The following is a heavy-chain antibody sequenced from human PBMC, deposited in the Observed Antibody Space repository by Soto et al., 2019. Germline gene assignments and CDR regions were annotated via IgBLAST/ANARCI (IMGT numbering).Heavy chain of an antibody. CDR1: GFTFSSYA. V-gene: IGHV3-23*01. Sequence: GGSLRLSCAASGFTFSSYAMSWVRQAPGKGLEWVSAISGSGGSTYYADSVKGRFTISRDNSKNTLYLQMNSLRAEDTAVYYCAKGDGVVIMTPNYYMDVWGKGTTVTVSS. D-gene: IGHD3-3*01. CDR2: ISGSGGST. J-gene: IGHJ6*03. CDR3: AKGDGVVIMTPNYYMDV.